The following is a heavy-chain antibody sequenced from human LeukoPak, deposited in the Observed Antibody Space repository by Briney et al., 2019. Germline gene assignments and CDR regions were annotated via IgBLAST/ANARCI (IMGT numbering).Heavy chain of an antibody. J-gene: IGHJ5*02. CDR3: AKDQDYGETFDP. CDR1: GSTFSSYS. D-gene: IGHD4-17*01. Sequence: QPGGSLRLSCAASGSTFSSYSMNWVRQAPGKGLEWVSYISSSSSTIYYADSVKGRFTISRDNAKNSLYLQMNSLRAEDTAVYYCAKDQDYGETFDPWGQGTLVTVSS. CDR2: ISSSSSTI. V-gene: IGHV3-48*01.